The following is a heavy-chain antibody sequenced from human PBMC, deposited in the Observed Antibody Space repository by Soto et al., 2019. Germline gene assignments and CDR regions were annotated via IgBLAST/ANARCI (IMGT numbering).Heavy chain of an antibody. V-gene: IGHV4-59*11. D-gene: IGHD4-17*01. J-gene: IGHJ4*02. CDR1: GGSSSSHY. CDR2: ISYSGST. Sequence: PSETLSLTCTVSGGSSSSHYWNWIRQPPGKGVEWIGYISYSGSTNYNPSLKSRVTMSADTSKNQFSLKLTSVTPADTAVYYCARGVFSGDYFYYFDYWGQGTLVTVSS. CDR3: ARGVFSGDYFYYFDY.